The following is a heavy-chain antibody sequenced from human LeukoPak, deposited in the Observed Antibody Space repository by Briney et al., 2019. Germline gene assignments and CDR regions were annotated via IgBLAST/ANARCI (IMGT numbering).Heavy chain of an antibody. V-gene: IGHV4-38-2*02. D-gene: IGHD4-17*01. CDR3: ARGLYDYGDYVPWPFDY. CDR2: IYHSGST. Sequence: KASETLSLTCTVSGYSISRGYYWGWIRQPPGKGLEGIGRIYHSGSTYYNPSLKSRVTISVDTSKNQFSLRLSSVTAADTAVYSCARGLYDYGDYVPWPFDYWGQGPLVTVSS. CDR1: GYSISRGYY. J-gene: IGHJ4*02.